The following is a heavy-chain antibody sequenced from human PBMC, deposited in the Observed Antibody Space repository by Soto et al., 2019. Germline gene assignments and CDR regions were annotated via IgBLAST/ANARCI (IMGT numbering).Heavy chain of an antibody. D-gene: IGHD3-10*01. CDR3: ATTRGLAVGGSFDY. J-gene: IGHJ4*02. V-gene: IGHV4-39*01. CDR2: FYDGNT. Sequence: SETLSLTCTVSGGSISSGGYYWSWIRQHPGKGLEWVGTFYDGNTYHNPSLRSRITIAVDTSKNQFSLKLNSVAAADTAFYYCATTRGLAVGGSFDYWGQGMLVTSPQ. CDR1: GGSISSGGYY.